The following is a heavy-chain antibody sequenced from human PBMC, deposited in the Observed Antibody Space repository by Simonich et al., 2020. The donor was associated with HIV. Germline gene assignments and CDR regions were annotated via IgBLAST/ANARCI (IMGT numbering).Heavy chain of an antibody. Sequence: QVHLQESGPRLVRPSETLSLTCSVSGCSNKSNYWSWIRQPPGKGLEWIGYMSYRGNTYYSPSLKRRLTISLDTSKNQFSLKVNSVTAADTAVYYCASTVDTAIDYWGQGTLVTVSS. V-gene: IGHV4-59*08. J-gene: IGHJ4*02. CDR1: GCSNKSNY. CDR3: ASTVDTAIDY. D-gene: IGHD5-18*01. CDR2: MSYRGNT.